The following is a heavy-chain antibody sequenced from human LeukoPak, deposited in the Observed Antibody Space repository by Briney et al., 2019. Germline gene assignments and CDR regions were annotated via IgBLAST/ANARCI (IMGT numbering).Heavy chain of an antibody. CDR1: GFTFSSYG. J-gene: IGHJ5*02. CDR2: IRYDGSNK. D-gene: IGHD2-2*01. V-gene: IGHV3-30*02. Sequence: GGSLRLSCAASGFTFSSYGMHWVRQAPGKGLEWVAFIRYDGSNKYYADSVKGRFTISRDNSKNTLYLQMNSLRAEDTAVYYCAKDQDWCSSTSCYLGDPWGQGTLVTVSS. CDR3: AKDQDWCSSTSCYLGDP.